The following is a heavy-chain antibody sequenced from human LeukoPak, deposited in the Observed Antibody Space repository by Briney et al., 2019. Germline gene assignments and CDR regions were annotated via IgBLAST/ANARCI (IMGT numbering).Heavy chain of an antibody. CDR2: ISGSGGST. CDR3: AKGVGYGSGGPRNNWFGP. J-gene: IGHJ5*02. Sequence: GGSLRLSCAASGFTFSSYAMSWVRQAPGKGLEWVSAISGSGGSTYYADSVKGRFTISRDNSKNTLYLQMNSLRAEDTAVYYCAKGVGYGSGGPRNNWFGPWGQGTLVTVSS. CDR1: GFTFSSYA. V-gene: IGHV3-23*01. D-gene: IGHD3-10*01.